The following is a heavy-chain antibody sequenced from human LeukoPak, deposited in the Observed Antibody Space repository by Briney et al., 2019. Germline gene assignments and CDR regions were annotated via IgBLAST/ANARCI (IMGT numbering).Heavy chain of an antibody. CDR3: AKSPGTTRYSTFDY. J-gene: IGHJ4*02. CDR1: GFSFTYYA. Sequence: PGGSLRLSCGISGFSFTYYAMTWVRQAPGKGLEWVSTISYSGGDTYYADSVKGRFTISRDNSKNTLYLQMNSLRAEDTAVYYCAKSPGTTRYSTFDYWGQGTLVTVSS. D-gene: IGHD5-18*01. CDR2: ISYSGGDT. V-gene: IGHV3-23*01.